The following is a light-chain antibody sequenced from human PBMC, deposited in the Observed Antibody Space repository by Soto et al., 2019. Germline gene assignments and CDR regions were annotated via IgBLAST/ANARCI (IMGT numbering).Light chain of an antibody. J-gene: IGKJ4*01. CDR3: QECSRTSGT. V-gene: IGKV3-20*01. Sequence: EIVLTQSPGTLSLSPGEGATLSCRASQSVSTNFFAWYQQKPGQAHRLLIYGASTRATGIPDRFSGRGSGTDFTVTISILEPEDVAVYYGQECSRTSGTFGRGTKEDIK. CDR2: GAS. CDR1: QSVSTNF.